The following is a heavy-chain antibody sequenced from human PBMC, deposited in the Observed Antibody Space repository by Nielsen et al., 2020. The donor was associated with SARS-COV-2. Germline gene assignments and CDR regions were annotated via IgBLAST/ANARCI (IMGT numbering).Heavy chain of an antibody. D-gene: IGHD6-6*01. CDR3: ARPYIAARWEGWFDP. CDR1: GFTFSSYS. V-gene: IGHV3-48*04. J-gene: IGHJ5*02. CDR2: ISSSGSTI. Sequence: GGSLRLSCAASGFTFSSYSMNWVRQAPGKGLEWVSYISSSGSTIYYADSVKGRFTISRDNAKNSLYLQMNSLRAEDTAVYYCARPYIAARWEGWFDPWGQGTLVTVSS.